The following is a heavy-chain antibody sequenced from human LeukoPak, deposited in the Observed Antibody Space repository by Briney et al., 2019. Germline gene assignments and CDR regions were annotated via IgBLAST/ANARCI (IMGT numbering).Heavy chain of an antibody. CDR2: VYYSGST. J-gene: IGHJ3*01. V-gene: IGHV4-61*01. D-gene: IGHD3-22*01. Sequence: SQTLSLTCAVSGGSVRSDSYYWSWIRQPPGKGLEWIGYVYYSGSTNYNPSLKSRVTISVDTSKNQFSLKLRSVTAADTAVYYCVREAATDYYDSSGYYRQTEVFDAWGQGTMVTVSS. CDR1: GGSVRSDSYY. CDR3: VREAATDYYDSSGYYRQTEVFDA.